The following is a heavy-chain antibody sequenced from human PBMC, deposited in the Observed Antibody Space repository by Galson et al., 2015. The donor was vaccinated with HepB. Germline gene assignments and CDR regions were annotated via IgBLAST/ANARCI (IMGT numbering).Heavy chain of an antibody. V-gene: IGHV1-18*01. D-gene: IGHD2-15*01. Sequence: SVKVSCKASGYTFTSFGITWVRQAPGQGLEWMGWISGYSGNTKYAEKFQDRVAMTTDTSTNTAYLDLRSLRFDDTAVYYCARVHGCSGGNCYLHYFDSWGQGTLVTVS. CDR3: ARVHGCSGGNCYLHYFDS. CDR2: ISGYSGNT. CDR1: GYTFTSFG. J-gene: IGHJ4*02.